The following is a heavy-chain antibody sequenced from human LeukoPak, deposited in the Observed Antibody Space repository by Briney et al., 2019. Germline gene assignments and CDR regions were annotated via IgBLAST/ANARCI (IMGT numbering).Heavy chain of an antibody. J-gene: IGHJ5*02. CDR1: GYTFTSYD. Sequence: VASVKVPCKASGYTFTSYDINWVRQATGQGLEWMGWMNPNSGNTGYAQKFQGRVTITRDTSISTAYMELSSLRSEDTAVYYCARGGYCSSTSCYMRSPFDPWGQGTLVTVSS. V-gene: IGHV1-8*03. CDR2: MNPNSGNT. D-gene: IGHD2-2*02. CDR3: ARGGYCSSTSCYMRSPFDP.